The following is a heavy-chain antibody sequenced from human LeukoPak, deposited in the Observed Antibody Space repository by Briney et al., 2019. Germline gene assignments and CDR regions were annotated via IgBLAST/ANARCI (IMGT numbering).Heavy chain of an antibody. J-gene: IGHJ3*02. CDR1: GGSISSSNW. Sequence: SATLSLTGAVSGGSISSSNWWSWVRQPPGKGLEWLGQSYHSGSTNYKPSLKSRVTISVDKSKNQFSLKLSSVTAADTAVYYCARTYYYDSSSHQVAAFDIWGQGTMVTVSS. CDR2: SYHSGST. D-gene: IGHD3-22*01. V-gene: IGHV4-4*02. CDR3: ARTYYYDSSSHQVAAFDI.